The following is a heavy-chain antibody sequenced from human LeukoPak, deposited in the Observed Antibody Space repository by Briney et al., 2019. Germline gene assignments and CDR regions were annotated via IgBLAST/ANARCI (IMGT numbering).Heavy chain of an antibody. CDR2: ISAYNGNT. Sequence: ASVKVSCKASGYTFTSYYMHWVRQALGQGLEWMGWISAYNGNTNYAQKLQGRVTMTTDTSTSTAYMELRSLRSDDTAVYYCARENHYDFWSGYYYYYGMDVWGQGTTVTVSS. CDR1: GYTFTSYY. V-gene: IGHV1-18*04. J-gene: IGHJ6*02. CDR3: ARENHYDFWSGYYYYYGMDV. D-gene: IGHD3-3*01.